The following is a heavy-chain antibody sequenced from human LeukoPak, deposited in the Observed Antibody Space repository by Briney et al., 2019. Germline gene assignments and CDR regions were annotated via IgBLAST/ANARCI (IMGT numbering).Heavy chain of an antibody. D-gene: IGHD2-15*01. Sequence: PGGPLRLSCAASGSTFSRYWMHWVRQAPGKGLVWVSRINTDGSSTTYADSVKGRFTISRDNAKNTLFLQMNSLRAEDTALYYCARAGGGNLNFDYWGQGTLVTVSS. CDR1: GSTFSRYW. CDR3: ARAGGGNLNFDY. CDR2: INTDGSST. V-gene: IGHV3-74*01. J-gene: IGHJ4*02.